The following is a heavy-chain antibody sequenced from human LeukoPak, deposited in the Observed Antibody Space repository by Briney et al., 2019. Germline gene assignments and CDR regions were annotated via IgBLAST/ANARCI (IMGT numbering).Heavy chain of an antibody. CDR2: ISHSGNT. CDR3: ARSFLTNYYIDY. Sequence: SETLSLTCAVSGGSISSSNWWSWVRQTPGKGLEWIGTISHSGNTCYTPSLKSRVTISVDTSKNHFSLKLSSVTAADTAVYYCARSFLTNYYIDYWGQGTLVTVSS. D-gene: IGHD3-9*01. J-gene: IGHJ4*02. CDR1: GGSISSSNW. V-gene: IGHV4-4*02.